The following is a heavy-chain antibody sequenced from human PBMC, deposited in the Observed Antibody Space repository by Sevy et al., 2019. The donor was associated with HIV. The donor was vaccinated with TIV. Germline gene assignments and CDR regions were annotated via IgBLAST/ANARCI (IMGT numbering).Heavy chain of an antibody. CDR2: ISSSSSYI. CDR1: GFTFSSYS. J-gene: IGHJ4*02. V-gene: IGHV3-21*01. CDR3: AAVAGTGY. D-gene: IGHD6-19*01. Sequence: GGCLSLSCAASGFTFSSYSMNWVRQAPGKGLEWVSSISSSSSYIYYADSVKGRFTISRDNAKNSLYLQMNSLRAEDTAVYYCAAVAGTGYWGQGTLVTVSS.